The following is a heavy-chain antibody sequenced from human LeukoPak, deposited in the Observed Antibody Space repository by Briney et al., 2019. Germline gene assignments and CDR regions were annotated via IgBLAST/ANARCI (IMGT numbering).Heavy chain of an antibody. J-gene: IGHJ4*02. D-gene: IGHD1-7*01. V-gene: IGHV3-9*01. CDR2: ISWNSGSI. Sequence: GGSLRLSCAASGFTFDDYAMHWVRQAPGKGLEWVSGISWNSGSIGYADSVKGRFTISRDNSKNTLYLQMNSLRAEDTATYYCAKVNRGSVVNYFGLDYWGQGTLVTVSS. CDR1: GFTFDDYA. CDR3: AKVNRGSVVNYFGLDY.